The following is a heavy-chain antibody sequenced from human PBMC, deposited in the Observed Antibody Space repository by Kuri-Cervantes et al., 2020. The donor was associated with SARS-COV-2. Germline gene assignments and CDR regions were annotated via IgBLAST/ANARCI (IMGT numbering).Heavy chain of an antibody. CDR1: GGSISSYY. CDR3: ARGHSLIDY. Sequence: GSLRLSCTVSGGSISSYYWSWIRQPPGKGLEWIGYIYYSGSTNYNPSLKSRVTISVDTSKNQFSLKLSSVTAADTAVYYCARGHSLIDYWGQGTLVTVSS. J-gene: IGHJ4*02. V-gene: IGHV4-59*01. CDR2: IYYSGST. D-gene: IGHD5-18*01.